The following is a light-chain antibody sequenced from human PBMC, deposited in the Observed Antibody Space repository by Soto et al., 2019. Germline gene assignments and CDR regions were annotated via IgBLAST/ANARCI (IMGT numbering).Light chain of an antibody. CDR3: QQYETYSGT. Sequence: IPMTQSPSSLSASVGDRVTITCRASQSISNSLAWYQHKPGQAPTLLIYYASRLPRGIPSRFSGSGSGTDFTLTISSLQPDDFATYYCQQYETYSGTFGQGTKVDIK. J-gene: IGKJ1*01. CDR2: YAS. CDR1: QSISNS. V-gene: IGKV1-5*01.